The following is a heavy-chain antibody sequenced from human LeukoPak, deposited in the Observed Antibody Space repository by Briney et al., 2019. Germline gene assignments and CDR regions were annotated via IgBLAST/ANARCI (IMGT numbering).Heavy chain of an antibody. J-gene: IGHJ4*02. CDR1: GYNFDGYY. V-gene: IGHV1-2*02. Sequence: ASVKVSCKASGYNFDGYYINWVRQAPGQGLEWMGWVDPYNGHTNYAKKFQGRITMTRDTSISTAYMELSRLRSDDAAVYYCARAVLTYFDYWGQGTLVTVSS. CDR3: ARAVLTYFDY. CDR2: VDPYNGHT.